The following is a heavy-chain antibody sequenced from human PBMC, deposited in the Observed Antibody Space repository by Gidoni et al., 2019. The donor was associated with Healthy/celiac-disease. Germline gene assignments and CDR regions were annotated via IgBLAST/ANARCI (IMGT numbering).Heavy chain of an antibody. J-gene: IGHJ4*02. D-gene: IGHD3-3*01. Sequence: QVQLQESGPGLVKPSETLSRTCTVYGGSISSYYWSWIRQPPGKGLEWIGYIYYSGSTNYNPSLKSRVTISVDTSTNQFSLKLSSVTAADTAVYYCARVRFLEWLPDYWGQGTLVTVSS. CDR1: GGSISSYY. CDR3: ARVRFLEWLPDY. CDR2: IYYSGST. V-gene: IGHV4-59*08.